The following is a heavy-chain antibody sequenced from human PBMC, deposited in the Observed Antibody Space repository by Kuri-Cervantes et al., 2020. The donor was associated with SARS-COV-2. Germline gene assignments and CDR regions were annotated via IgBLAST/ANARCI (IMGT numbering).Heavy chain of an antibody. Sequence: GGFRELSCAASGFTFSSYEMNWVRQAPGKGLEWVGRIKSKTDGGTTDYAAPVKGRFTISRDDSKNTLYLQMNSLKTEDTAVYYCTTLLLGYWGQGTLVTVSS. CDR1: GFTFSSYE. CDR2: IKSKTDGGTT. D-gene: IGHD2/OR15-2a*01. CDR3: TTLLLGY. V-gene: IGHV3-15*01. J-gene: IGHJ4*02.